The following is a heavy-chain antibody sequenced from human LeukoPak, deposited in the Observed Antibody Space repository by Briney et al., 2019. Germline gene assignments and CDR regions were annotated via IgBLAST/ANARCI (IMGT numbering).Heavy chain of an antibody. CDR3: ARVEMATSFDY. CDR2: INPNSGGT. D-gene: IGHD5-24*01. V-gene: IGHV1-2*06. CDR1: GYTFTGYY. Sequence: AASVKVSCKASGYTFTGYYMHWVRQAPGQGLEWMGRINPNSGGTNYAQKFQGRVTMTRDTSISTAYMELGRLRSDDTAVYYCARVEMATSFDYWGQGTLVTVSS. J-gene: IGHJ4*02.